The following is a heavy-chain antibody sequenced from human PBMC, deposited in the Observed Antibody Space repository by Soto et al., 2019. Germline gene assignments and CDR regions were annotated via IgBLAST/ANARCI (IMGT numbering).Heavy chain of an antibody. Sequence: GESLKISCKGSGYSFTSYWIGWVRQMPGKGLEWMGIIYPGDSDTRYSPSFQGQVTISADKSISTAYLQWSSLKASDTAMYYCASSITMVRGVIPYYYYGMDVWGQGTTVTVSS. CDR3: ASSITMVRGVIPYYYYGMDV. J-gene: IGHJ6*02. CDR1: GYSFTSYW. CDR2: IYPGDSDT. V-gene: IGHV5-51*01. D-gene: IGHD3-10*01.